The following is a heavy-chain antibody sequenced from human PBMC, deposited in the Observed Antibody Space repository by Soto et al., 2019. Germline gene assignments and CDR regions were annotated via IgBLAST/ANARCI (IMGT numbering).Heavy chain of an antibody. V-gene: IGHV3-21*01. CDR2: ISSSSSYI. CDR3: ARSGGSTGHAFDI. CDR1: GFTFSSYS. D-gene: IGHD2-8*02. Sequence: PGGSLRLSCAASGFTFSSYSMNWVRQAPGKGLEWVSSISSSSSYIYYADSVKGRFTISRDNAKNSLYLQMNSLRAEDTAVYYCARSGGSTGHAFDIWGQGTMVTVSS. J-gene: IGHJ3*02.